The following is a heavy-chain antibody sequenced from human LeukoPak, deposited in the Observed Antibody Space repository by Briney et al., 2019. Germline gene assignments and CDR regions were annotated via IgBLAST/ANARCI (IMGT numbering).Heavy chain of an antibody. J-gene: IGHJ4*02. Sequence: GGSLRLSCAASGLTFSSYSMNWVRQAPGKGLEWVSSISSSSSYIYYADSLKGRFTISRDNAKNSLYLQMNSLRAEDTAVYYCARGSSSWYYFDYWGQGTLVTVSS. V-gene: IGHV3-21*01. CDR1: GLTFSSYS. CDR3: ARGSSSWYYFDY. CDR2: ISSSSSYI. D-gene: IGHD6-13*01.